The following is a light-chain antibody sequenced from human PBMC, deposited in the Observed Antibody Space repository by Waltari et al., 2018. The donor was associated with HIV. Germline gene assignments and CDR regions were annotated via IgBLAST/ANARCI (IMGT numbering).Light chain of an antibody. V-gene: IGLV2-14*01. J-gene: IGLJ2*01. CDR3: CSYASSTTLDV. CDR1: SRDVGGYNY. CDR2: EVS. Sequence: QSALTQPASVSGSPGPSITISCTGTSRDVGGYNYVSWYQQHPGKAPKLLIYEVSNRPSGISNRFSGSKSGNTASLTISGLQAEDEADYYCCSYASSTTLDVFGGGTKLTVL.